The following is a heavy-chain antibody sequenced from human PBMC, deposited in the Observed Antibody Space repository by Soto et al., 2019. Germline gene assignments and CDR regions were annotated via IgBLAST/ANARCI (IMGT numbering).Heavy chain of an antibody. CDR2: ISYDGSNK. D-gene: IGHD3-22*01. Sequence: LRLSCAASGFTFSSYAMHWVRQAPGKGLEWVAVISYDGSNKYYADSVKGRFTISRDNSKNTLYLQMNSLRAEDTAVYYCATPDHQDAVNNYYYYGMDVWGRGTTVTVSS. CDR3: ATPDHQDAVNNYYYYGMDV. V-gene: IGHV3-30-3*01. J-gene: IGHJ6*02. CDR1: GFTFSSYA.